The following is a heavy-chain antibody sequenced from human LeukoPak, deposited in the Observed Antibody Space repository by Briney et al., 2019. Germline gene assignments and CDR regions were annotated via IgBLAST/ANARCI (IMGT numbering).Heavy chain of an antibody. CDR2: ISYDGSNK. V-gene: IGHV3-30*04. Sequence: PGGSLRLSCAASGFTFSSYAMHWVRQAPGKGLEWVAVISYDGSNKYYADSVKGRFTISRDNAKNSLYLQMNSLRAEDTAVYYCARGAAAPPPAAWGQGTLVTVSS. J-gene: IGHJ4*02. D-gene: IGHD6-13*01. CDR3: ARGAAAPPPAA. CDR1: GFTFSSYA.